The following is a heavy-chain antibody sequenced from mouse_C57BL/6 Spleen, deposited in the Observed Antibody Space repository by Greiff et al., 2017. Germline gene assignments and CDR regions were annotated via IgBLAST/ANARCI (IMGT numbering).Heavy chain of an antibody. CDR2: IDPSDSET. CDR1: GYTFTSYW. CDR3: ASEDYDGAWFAY. V-gene: IGHV1-52*01. J-gene: IGHJ3*01. Sequence: QVQLQQSGAELVRPGSSVKLSCKASGYTFTSYWMHWVKQRPIQGLEWIGNIDPSDSETHYNQKFKDKATLTVDKSSSTAYMQLSSLTSEDSAVYYCASEDYDGAWFAYWGQGTLVTVSA. D-gene: IGHD2-4*01.